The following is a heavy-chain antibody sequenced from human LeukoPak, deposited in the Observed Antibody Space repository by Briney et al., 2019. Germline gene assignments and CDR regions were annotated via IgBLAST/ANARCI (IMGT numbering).Heavy chain of an antibody. D-gene: IGHD3-10*01. CDR1: GYSICSGYY. CDR2: IYHSGST. Sequence: PSETLSLTCAVSGYSICSGYYWGWIRQPPGKGLEWIGSIYHSGSTYYNPSLKSRVTISVDTSKNQFSLKLSSVTAADTAVYYCASGGFGELLADYWGQGTLVTVSS. J-gene: IGHJ4*02. CDR3: ASGGFGELLADY. V-gene: IGHV4-38-2*01.